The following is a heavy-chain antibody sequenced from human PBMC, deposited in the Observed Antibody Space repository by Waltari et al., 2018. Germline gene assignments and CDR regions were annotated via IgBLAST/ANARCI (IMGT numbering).Heavy chain of an antibody. CDR2: ISYDGSNK. J-gene: IGHJ4*02. CDR1: GFTFSSYG. Sequence: QVQLVESGGGVVQPGRSLRLSCAASGFTFSSYGMHWVPQAPGKGLEWVAVISYDGSNKYYADSVKGRFTISRDNSKNTLYLQMNSLRAEDTAVYYCAKDRPTGVVYDYWGQGTLVTVSS. V-gene: IGHV3-30*18. D-gene: IGHD3-3*01. CDR3: AKDRPTGVVYDY.